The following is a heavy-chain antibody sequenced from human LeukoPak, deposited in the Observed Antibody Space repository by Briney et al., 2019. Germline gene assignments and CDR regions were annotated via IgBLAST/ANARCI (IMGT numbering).Heavy chain of an antibody. J-gene: IGHJ4*02. CDR2: IGTGGDT. D-gene: IGHD4-23*01. V-gene: IGHV3/OR16-10*01. CDR3: AKLVTHFDY. Sequence: GGSLRLSCAASGFAFSSYALHWVRRAPGKGLEWVSAIGTGGDTYYADSVKGRFTISRDNSKNTLYMQMNSLRAEDTAVYYCAKLVTHFDYWGQGTLVTVSS. CDR1: GFAFSSYA.